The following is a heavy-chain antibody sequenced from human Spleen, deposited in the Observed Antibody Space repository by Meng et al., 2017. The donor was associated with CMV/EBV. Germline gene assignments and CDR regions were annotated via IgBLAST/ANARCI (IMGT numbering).Heavy chain of an antibody. V-gene: IGHV2-70D*14. J-gene: IGHJ4*02. CDR1: GFSLSTSGMR. D-gene: IGHD3-22*01. CDR3: AHLPFSGDYNARLHYFPY. Sequence: SGPTLVKPTQTLTVTCTFSGFSLSTSGMRVSWLRQPPGKALEWLARIDWDDDKFYSTSLKTRLSISKDTSKNQVVLTLTNVDPVDTATYHCAHLPFSGDYNARLHYFPYWGQGTLVTVSS. CDR2: IDWDDDK.